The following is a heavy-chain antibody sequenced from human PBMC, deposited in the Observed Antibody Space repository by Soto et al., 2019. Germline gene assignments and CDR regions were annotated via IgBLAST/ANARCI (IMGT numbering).Heavy chain of an antibody. CDR2: INSDGGST. J-gene: IGHJ4*02. CDR3: ARETSGWYAY. CDR1: GFTFSSYW. V-gene: IGHV3-74*01. D-gene: IGHD6-19*01. Sequence: EVQLVESGGGLVQPGGSLSLSCAASGFTFSSYWRHWVRQAPGKGLVWVSRINSDGGSTSYADSVKGRFTISRDNAKKTLYLQMNSLRAEDTAVYYCARETSGWYAYWGQGTLVTVSS.